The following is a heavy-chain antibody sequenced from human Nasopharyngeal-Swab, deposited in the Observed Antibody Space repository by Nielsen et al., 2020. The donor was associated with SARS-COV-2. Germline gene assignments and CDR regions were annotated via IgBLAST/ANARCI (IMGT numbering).Heavy chain of an antibody. Sequence: GESLKISCAASGFDVSGNYMSWFRQAPGKGLEWVSVMYAGGDIYYADSVKGRFTISRDSSKNTLYLQMSSLRVEDTALYYCARDRRDVDNQWGQGTLVTVSS. J-gene: IGHJ4*02. CDR3: ARDRRDVDNQ. V-gene: IGHV3-53*01. D-gene: IGHD5-24*01. CDR2: MYAGGDI. CDR1: GFDVSGNY.